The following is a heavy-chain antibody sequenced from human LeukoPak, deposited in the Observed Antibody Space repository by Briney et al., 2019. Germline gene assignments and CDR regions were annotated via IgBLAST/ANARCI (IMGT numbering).Heavy chain of an antibody. Sequence: SETLSLTCAVYGGSFSGYYWSWIRQPPGKGLEWIGEINHSGSTNYNPSLKSRVTISVDTSKNQFSLKPSSVTAADTAVYYCASSDNYNGIDYWGQGTLVTVSS. CDR2: INHSGST. CDR1: GGSFSGYY. J-gene: IGHJ4*02. V-gene: IGHV4-34*01. CDR3: ASSDNYNGIDY. D-gene: IGHD4-11*01.